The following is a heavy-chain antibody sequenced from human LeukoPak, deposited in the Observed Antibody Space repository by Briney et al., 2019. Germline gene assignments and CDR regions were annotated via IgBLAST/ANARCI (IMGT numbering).Heavy chain of an antibody. V-gene: IGHV3-7*01. CDR3: ARVPLNYYYYMDV. CDR2: IKQDGSEK. Sequence: GSLRLSCAASGFSFSSYWMSWVRQAPGKGLEWVANIKQDGSEKYYVASVKGRFTISRDNTKKSLYLQMNSLRAEDTAVYYCARVPLNYYYYMDVWGKGTTVTVSS. CDR1: GFSFSSYW. J-gene: IGHJ6*03.